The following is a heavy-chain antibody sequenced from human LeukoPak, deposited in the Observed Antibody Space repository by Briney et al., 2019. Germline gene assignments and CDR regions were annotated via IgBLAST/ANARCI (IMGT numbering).Heavy chain of an antibody. D-gene: IGHD6-13*01. CDR3: AREDSSHLYYYMDV. V-gene: IGHV3-53*01. J-gene: IGHJ6*03. CDR2: IYSGGST. Sequence: GGSLRLSCAASGFTVSSNYMSWVRQAPGKGLEWVSVIYSGGSTYYADSVKGRFTISRDNSKNTLYLQMNSLRAEDTAVYYCAREDSSHLYYYMDVWGKGTTVTVSS. CDR1: GFTVSSNY.